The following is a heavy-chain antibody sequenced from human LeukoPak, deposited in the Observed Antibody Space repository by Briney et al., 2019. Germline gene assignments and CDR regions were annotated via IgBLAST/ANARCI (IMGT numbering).Heavy chain of an antibody. CDR2: IYSSGST. CDR1: GGSISSGNYY. D-gene: IGHD3-3*01. V-gene: IGHV4-61*02. J-gene: IGHJ6*04. CDR3: ARVTGPTFGVIIGPVDV. Sequence: SQTLSLTCTVSGGSISSGNYYWSWIRQPAGKGLEWIGRIYSSGSTNYNPSLKSRVTISVDTSKNQFSLKLSSVTAADTAVYYCARVTGPTFGVIIGPVDVWGKGTTVTVSS.